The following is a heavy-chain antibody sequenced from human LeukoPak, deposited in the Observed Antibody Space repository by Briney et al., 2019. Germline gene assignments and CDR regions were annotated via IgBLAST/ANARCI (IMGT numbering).Heavy chain of an antibody. J-gene: IGHJ4*02. V-gene: IGHV3-48*02. Sequence: HAGGSLRLSCAASGFTFSSYSMNWVRQAPGKGLEWVSYISSSSSTIYYADSVKGRFTISRDNAKNSLYLQMNSLRDEDTAMYCCARSLHLTYYYDYFDYWGQGTLVTVSS. CDR2: ISSSSSTI. CDR3: ARSLHLTYYYDYFDY. D-gene: IGHD3-10*01. CDR1: GFTFSSYS.